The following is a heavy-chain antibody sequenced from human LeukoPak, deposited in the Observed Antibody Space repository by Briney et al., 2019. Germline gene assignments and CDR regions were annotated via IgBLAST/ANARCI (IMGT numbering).Heavy chain of an antibody. J-gene: IGHJ4*02. Sequence: GGSLRLSCAASGFTFSTFAMHWVRQAPGKGLEWVAVISYDGSNTYFPDSLKGRFTISRDNSKNTLYLQMNSLRAEDTAVYYCARTYYNFWSGYESTTVYDYWGQGTLVTVSS. CDR1: GFTFSTFA. V-gene: IGHV3-30*04. CDR3: ARTYYNFWSGYESTTVYDY. CDR2: ISYDGSNT. D-gene: IGHD3-3*01.